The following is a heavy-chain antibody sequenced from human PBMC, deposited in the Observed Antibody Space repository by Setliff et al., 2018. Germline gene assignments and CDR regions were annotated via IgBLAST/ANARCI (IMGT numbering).Heavy chain of an antibody. CDR3: ARETRYYNFWSGYKDY. D-gene: IGHD3-3*01. V-gene: IGHV4-39*07. J-gene: IGHJ4*02. Sequence: LSLTCTVSGGSISSSSYYWGWIRQPPGKGLEWIGSIHHRGSTYYNPSLKSRVTISVDTSKNQFSLKLSSVTAADTAVYYCARETRYYNFWSGYKDYWGQGTLVTVSS. CDR1: GGSISSSSYY. CDR2: IHHRGST.